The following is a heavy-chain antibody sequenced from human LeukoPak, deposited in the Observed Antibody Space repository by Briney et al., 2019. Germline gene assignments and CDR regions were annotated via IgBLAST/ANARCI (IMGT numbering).Heavy chain of an antibody. D-gene: IGHD6-13*01. Sequence: PSETLSLTCAVSGRSISSSNWWSWVRQPPGKGLEWIGEIYHSGSTNYNPSLKSRVTISVDKSKNQFSLKLSSVTAADTAVYYCARQTYSSSWYGANDYWGQGTLVTVSS. J-gene: IGHJ4*02. CDR3: ARQTYSSSWYGANDY. CDR1: GRSISSSNW. V-gene: IGHV4-4*02. CDR2: IYHSGST.